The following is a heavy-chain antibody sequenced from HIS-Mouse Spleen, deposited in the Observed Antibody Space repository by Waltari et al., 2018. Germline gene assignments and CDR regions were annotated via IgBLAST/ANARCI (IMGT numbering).Heavy chain of an antibody. Sequence: QVQLQQWGAGLLKPSETLSLTCAVYGGSFSGYYWSWIRQPPGKGLEWIGEINHSGSTNNNPSLKSRVTISVDTSKNQFSLKLSSVTAADTAVYYCARGGGSGSSGAFDIWGQGTMVTVSS. CDR3: ARGGGSGSSGAFDI. D-gene: IGHD5-18*01. CDR1: GGSFSGYY. CDR2: INHSGST. J-gene: IGHJ3*02. V-gene: IGHV4-34*01.